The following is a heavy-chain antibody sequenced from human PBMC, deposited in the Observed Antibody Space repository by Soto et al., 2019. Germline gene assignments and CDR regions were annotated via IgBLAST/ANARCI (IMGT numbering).Heavy chain of an antibody. J-gene: IGHJ1*01. CDR1: GFSLSNYW. Sequence: EVQLVESGGVSVQPGGSLRLSCAASGFSLSNYWMHWVRQAPGKGLVWVSRINIDGSTTTYADSVKGRFTISRDNAKNTLHLQMNSLRDEDTAVYYWVRRSRGDGFTFVYWGQGTLVTVSS. D-gene: IGHD3-10*01. V-gene: IGHV3-74*01. CDR2: INIDGSTT. CDR3: VRRSRGDGFTFVY.